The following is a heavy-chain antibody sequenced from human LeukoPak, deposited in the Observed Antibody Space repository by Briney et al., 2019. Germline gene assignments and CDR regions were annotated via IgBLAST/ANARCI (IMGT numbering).Heavy chain of an antibody. CDR3: AREDSDTDAFDI. CDR2: LNRDGSSR. CDR1: GFTFSSYW. J-gene: IGHJ3*02. V-gene: IGHV3-74*01. Sequence: GGSLRLSCAASGFTFSSYWMHWVRQAPGKGLVGVSRLNRDGSSRSNVDSVKGRFTISRDNARNRLYLQMNSLRAEDTALYYCAREDSDTDAFDIWGQGTMVTVSS. D-gene: IGHD2-15*01.